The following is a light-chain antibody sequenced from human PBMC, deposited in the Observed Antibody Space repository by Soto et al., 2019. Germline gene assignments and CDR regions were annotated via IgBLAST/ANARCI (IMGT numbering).Light chain of an antibody. J-gene: IGKJ4*01. Sequence: EIVLTQSPATLSLSPGERATLSCRASQSVSSYLAWYQQKPGQAPRLLIYDASKRATGIPARFSGGGSGTDFTLTISSLEPEDFAVYYCQQRSPWLITFGGGTKVEIK. CDR1: QSVSSY. CDR3: QQRSPWLIT. V-gene: IGKV3-11*01. CDR2: DAS.